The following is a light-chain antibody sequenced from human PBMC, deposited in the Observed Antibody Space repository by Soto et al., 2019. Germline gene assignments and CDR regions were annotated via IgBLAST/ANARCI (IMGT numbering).Light chain of an antibody. V-gene: IGKV4-1*01. J-gene: IGKJ1*01. Sequence: DIVMTRFPDPLLWSWGGRPTFNGNSGQVVYYSPNIKNNLTWYQQKPGQPPKLLIYWASTRESGVPDRFSGSGSGTDFTLSISSLQAEDVAVYYCQQYYSIPWTFGQGTKVEIK. CDR2: WAS. CDR3: QQYYSIPWT. CDR1: QVVYYSPNIKNN.